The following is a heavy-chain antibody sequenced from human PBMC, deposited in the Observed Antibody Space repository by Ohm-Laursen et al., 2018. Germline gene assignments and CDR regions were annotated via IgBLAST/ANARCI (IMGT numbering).Heavy chain of an antibody. CDR2: IYYSGST. CDR3: ATLYGTGSNSDS. J-gene: IGHJ4*02. D-gene: IGHD3-10*01. V-gene: IGHV4-59*01. Sequence: GTLSLTCLVSGGSINSNYWSWIRQPPGKGLEWIGFIYYSGSTNYNPSLMSRVTISVDTSKNQLSLKLKSVTAADTAVYYCATLYGTGSNSDSWGQGTLVTVSS. CDR1: GGSINSNY.